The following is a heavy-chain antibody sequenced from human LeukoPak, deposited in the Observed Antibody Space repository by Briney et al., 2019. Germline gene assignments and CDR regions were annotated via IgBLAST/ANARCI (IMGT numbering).Heavy chain of an antibody. Sequence: GASVKVSCKASGYTFTSYGISWVRQAPGQGLEWMGWISAYNGNTNYAQKLQGRVTMTTDTSTSTAYMELRSLRSDDTAVYYCARDLLGLWLRRWFDPWGQGTLVTVSS. CDR2: ISAYNGNT. V-gene: IGHV1-18*01. CDR1: GYTFTSYG. J-gene: IGHJ5*02. CDR3: ARDLLGLWLRRWFDP. D-gene: IGHD5-12*01.